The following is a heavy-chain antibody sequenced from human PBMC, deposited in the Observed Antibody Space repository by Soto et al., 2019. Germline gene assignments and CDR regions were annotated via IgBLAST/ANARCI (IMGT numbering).Heavy chain of an antibody. Sequence: PGESLKISCKGSGYSFTSYWISWVRQMPGKGLEWMGRIDPSDSYTNYSPSFQGHVTISADKSISTAYLQWSSLKASDTAMYYCASGIAAAGSTGWFDPWGQGTRVTVSS. CDR2: IDPSDSYT. V-gene: IGHV5-10-1*01. CDR1: GYSFTSYW. D-gene: IGHD6-13*01. CDR3: ASGIAAAGSTGWFDP. J-gene: IGHJ5*02.